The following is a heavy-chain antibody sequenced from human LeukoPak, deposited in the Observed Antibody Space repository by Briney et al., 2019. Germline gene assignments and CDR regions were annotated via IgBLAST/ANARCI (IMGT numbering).Heavy chain of an antibody. CDR3: ARETYCSSTSCYLDYYYGMDV. CDR2: ISYDGSNK. V-gene: IGHV3-30*04. Sequence: GGSLRLSCAASGFTFSSYAMHWVRQAPGKGLEWVAVISYDGSNKYYADSVKGRFTISRDNSENTLYLQMNSLRAEDTAVYYCARETYCSSTSCYLDYYYGMDVWGKGPTVTVSS. J-gene: IGHJ6*04. D-gene: IGHD2-2*01. CDR1: GFTFSSYA.